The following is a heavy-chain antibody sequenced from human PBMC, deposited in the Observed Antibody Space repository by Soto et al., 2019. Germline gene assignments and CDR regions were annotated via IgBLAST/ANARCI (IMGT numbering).Heavy chain of an antibody. V-gene: IGHV4-34*01. J-gene: IGHJ4*02. CDR3: ARRSAGSKIDY. CDR2: INHSGST. Sequence: SETLSLTCAVYGGSFSDYSWTWIRQPPGKGLEWIGEINHSGSTYYNPSLKSRVTISVDTSKNQFSLKLSSVTGGDTAVYYCARRSAGSKIDYWGQGSLVTVSS. D-gene: IGHD3-10*01. CDR1: GGSFSDYS.